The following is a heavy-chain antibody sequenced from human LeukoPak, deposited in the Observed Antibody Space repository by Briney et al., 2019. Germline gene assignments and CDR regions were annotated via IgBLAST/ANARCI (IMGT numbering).Heavy chain of an antibody. J-gene: IGHJ4*02. Sequence: GGSLRLSCAASGFTFSGYTMMWVRQAPGKGLGWVSTVSYSGESTYYADSVRGRFTISRDNSRGSLYLRMDRLTAEDTAVYYCARAPFDYWGQGTLLTVSS. CDR1: GFTFSGYT. CDR3: ARAPFDY. CDR2: VSYSGEST. V-gene: IGHV3-23*01.